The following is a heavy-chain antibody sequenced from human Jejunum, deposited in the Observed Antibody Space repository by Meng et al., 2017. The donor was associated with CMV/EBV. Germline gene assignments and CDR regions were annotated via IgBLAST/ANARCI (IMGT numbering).Heavy chain of an antibody. Sequence: QLPLRRSGAGVRKPVGSVRVSCKASGYTFTHHGISWIRQAPGQGLEWMVWISCYNGDTNYAQKLQGRVTMTTDTSTNTADMDLRGLRSDDTAVYYCARDPSNTSGRYAYFNYWGQGTLVTVSS. CDR3: ARDPSNTSGRYAYFNY. J-gene: IGHJ4*02. V-gene: IGHV1-18*01. CDR2: ISCYNGDT. D-gene: IGHD6-19*01. CDR1: GYTFTHHG.